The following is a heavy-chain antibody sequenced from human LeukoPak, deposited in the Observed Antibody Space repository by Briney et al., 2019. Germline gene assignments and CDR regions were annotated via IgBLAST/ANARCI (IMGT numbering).Heavy chain of an antibody. V-gene: IGHV1-46*01. CDR2: VNPSGGST. J-gene: IGHJ4*02. CDR1: GYTFTSYY. CDR3: ARDLRDGYNSFDY. D-gene: IGHD5-24*01. Sequence: ASVKVSCKASGYTFTSYYMHWVRQAPGQGLEWMGIVNPSGGSTSYARKFQGRVTMTRDMSTSTVYMELSSLRSEDTAVYYCARDLRDGYNSFDYWGQGTLVTVSS.